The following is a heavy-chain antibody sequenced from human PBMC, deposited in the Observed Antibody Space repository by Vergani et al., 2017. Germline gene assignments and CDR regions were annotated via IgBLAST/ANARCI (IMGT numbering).Heavy chain of an antibody. CDR2: IYPGDSDT. V-gene: IGHV5-51*01. J-gene: IGHJ3*02. D-gene: IGHD3-10*01. Sequence: EVPLVQSGAEVKKPGESLKISCKGSGYSFTSYWIGWVRQMPGKGLEWMGIIYPGDSDTRYSPSFQGQVTISADKSISTAYLQWSSLKASDTAMYYCASITMVRGPEPGDAFDIWGQGTMVTVSS. CDR3: ASITMVRGPEPGDAFDI. CDR1: GYSFTSYW.